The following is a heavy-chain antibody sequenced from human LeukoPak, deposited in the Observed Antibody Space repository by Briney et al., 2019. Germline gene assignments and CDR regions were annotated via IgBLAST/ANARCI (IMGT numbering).Heavy chain of an antibody. D-gene: IGHD1-26*01. V-gene: IGHV3-30*02. Sequence: QSGGSLRLSCAASGFTFSSFGMHWVRQTPGKGLEWVTFIHNYETTEYYADSVKGRFTISRDNSKNTVYLQMNSLRVEDAAVYYCAKDGPTGRYLWGQGTLVTVSS. CDR1: GFTFSSFG. CDR2: IHNYETTE. J-gene: IGHJ4*02. CDR3: AKDGPTGRYL.